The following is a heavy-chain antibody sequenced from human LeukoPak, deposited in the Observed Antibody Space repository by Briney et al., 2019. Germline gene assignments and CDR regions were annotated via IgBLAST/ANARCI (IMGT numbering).Heavy chain of an antibody. V-gene: IGHV5-51*01. J-gene: IGHJ4*02. CDR3: ARLSTSGYYSFDY. D-gene: IGHD3-22*01. CDR2: IYPGDSDT. CDR1: GYSFTSQW. Sequence: GESLKISCKGSGYSFTSQWIGWVRQMPGKGLEWMGIIYPGDSDTRYSPSFQGQVTISADKSISTAYLQWSSLKASNTAIYYCARLSTSGYYSFDYWGQGTLVTVSS.